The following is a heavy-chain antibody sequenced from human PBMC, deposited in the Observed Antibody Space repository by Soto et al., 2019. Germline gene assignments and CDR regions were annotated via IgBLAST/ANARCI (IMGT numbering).Heavy chain of an antibody. J-gene: IGHJ4*02. CDR2: IYHSGST. CDR1: GGSISSDY. Sequence: PSETLPLTCTVSGGSISSDYWSWIRQPPGKGLEWIGYIYHSGSTYYNPSLKSRVTISVDTSKSQFSLNLTSVTAADTAVYYCARNGYSYGDFDFWGQGLLVTVSS. V-gene: IGHV4-59*12. CDR3: ARNGYSYGDFDF. D-gene: IGHD5-18*01.